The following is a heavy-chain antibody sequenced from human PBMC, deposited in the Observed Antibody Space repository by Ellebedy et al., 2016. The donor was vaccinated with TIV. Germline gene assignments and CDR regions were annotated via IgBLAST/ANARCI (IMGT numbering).Heavy chain of an antibody. D-gene: IGHD4/OR15-4a*01. CDR3: AREIVASAKGGAFDV. CDR2: INSDGSTT. J-gene: IGHJ3*01. Sequence: GGSLRLSCAASGFSLRSHWMHWVRRAPGKGLLWVSSINSDGSTTRYADSVQGRFTISRDNARNTLYLQTNSLRVEDTAVYYCAREIVASAKGGAFDVWGQGTMVTVSP. V-gene: IGHV3-74*01. CDR1: GFSLRSHW.